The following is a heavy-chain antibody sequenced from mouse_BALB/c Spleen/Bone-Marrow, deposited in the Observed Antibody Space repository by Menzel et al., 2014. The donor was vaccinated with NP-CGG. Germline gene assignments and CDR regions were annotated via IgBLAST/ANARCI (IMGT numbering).Heavy chain of an antibody. CDR2: IHPSDSET. V-gene: IGHV1-74*01. Sequence: QVQLQQPGAELVRPGASVKLSCRASDYSFTSYWVNWVKQRPGQGLEWIGMIHPSDSETRLNQKFKDKATLIVDKSSSTAYMQLSSPTSEDSAVYYCARGGYDGWYFDVWGAGTTVTVSS. J-gene: IGHJ1*01. CDR1: DYSFTSYW. D-gene: IGHD2-2*01. CDR3: ARGGYDGWYFDV.